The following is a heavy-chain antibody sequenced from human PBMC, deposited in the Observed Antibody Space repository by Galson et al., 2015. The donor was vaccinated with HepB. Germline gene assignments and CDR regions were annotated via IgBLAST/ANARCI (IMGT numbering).Heavy chain of an antibody. CDR2: IYSGGST. J-gene: IGHJ6*02. CDR3: AREVVTAPLVDYYYYGMDV. Sequence: SLRLSCAASGFTVSSNYMSWVRQAPGKGLEWVSVIYSGGSTYYADSVKGRFTISRDNPKNTLYLQMNSLRAEDTAVYYCAREVVTAPLVDYYYYGMDVWGQG. V-gene: IGHV3-66*02. CDR1: GFTVSSNY. D-gene: IGHD2-21*02.